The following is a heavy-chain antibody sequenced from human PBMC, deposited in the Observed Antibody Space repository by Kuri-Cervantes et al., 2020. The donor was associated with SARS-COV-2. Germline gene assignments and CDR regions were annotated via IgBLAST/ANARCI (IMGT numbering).Heavy chain of an antibody. CDR3: ARGQTPLKYGEADYYYYYMDV. J-gene: IGHJ6*03. CDR1: GGSSSGYY. V-gene: IGHV4-34*01. D-gene: IGHD4-17*01. CDR2: INHSGST. Sequence: SETLSLTCAVYGGSSSGYYWSWIRQLPGKGLEWIGEINHSGSTNYNPSLKSRVTISVDTSKNQFSLKLSSVTASDTAVYYCARGQTPLKYGEADYYYYYMDVWGKGTTVTV.